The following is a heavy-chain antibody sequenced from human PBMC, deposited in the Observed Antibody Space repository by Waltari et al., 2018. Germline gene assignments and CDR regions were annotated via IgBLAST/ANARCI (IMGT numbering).Heavy chain of an antibody. CDR2: IKQDESEK. V-gene: IGHV3-7*03. CDR3: ARDYDSYFDY. CDR1: RFSFSGYW. Sequence: DVHLVASGGGLVQPGGSLRLSCAASRFSFSGYWMSWVRQAPGGGLEWVANIKQDESEKYYRDSVKGRFTVSRDNARNSLYLQMNNLRAEDTAVYYCARDYDSYFDYWGQGTPVTVSS. D-gene: IGHD3-3*01. J-gene: IGHJ4*02.